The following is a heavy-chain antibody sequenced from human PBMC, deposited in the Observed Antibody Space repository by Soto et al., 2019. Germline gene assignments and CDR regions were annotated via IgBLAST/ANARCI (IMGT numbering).Heavy chain of an antibody. D-gene: IGHD3-10*01. CDR2: ISGSGADT. Sequence: EVQLLESGGGLVQPGGSLRLSCAASGFTFSSYAMSWVRQAPGKGLEWVSAISGSGADTYYADSVKGRFTISRDNSKNTLYLQMNSLRDEDADLYYCAKDRLVSGSGVRFDPWGQGTLVTVSS. V-gene: IGHV3-23*01. CDR3: AKDRLVSGSGVRFDP. J-gene: IGHJ5*02. CDR1: GFTFSSYA.